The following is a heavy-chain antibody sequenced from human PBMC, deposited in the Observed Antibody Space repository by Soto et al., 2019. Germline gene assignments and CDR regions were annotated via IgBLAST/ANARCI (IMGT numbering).Heavy chain of an antibody. D-gene: IGHD5-12*01. J-gene: IGHJ4*02. CDR1: GGTFSSHA. CDR2: IIPIFGTA. Sequence: QVQLVQSGAEVKKPGSSVKVSCKASGGTFSSHAISWVRQAPGQGLEWMGGIIPIFGTANYAQKFQGRVTITADESTSTAYMELSSLRSEDTAVYYCARDRMDGYNPGGDYWGQGTLVTVSS. CDR3: ARDRMDGYNPGGDY. V-gene: IGHV1-69*01.